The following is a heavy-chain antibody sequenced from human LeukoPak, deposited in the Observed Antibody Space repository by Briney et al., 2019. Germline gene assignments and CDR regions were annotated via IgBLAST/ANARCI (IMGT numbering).Heavy chain of an antibody. Sequence: GASVKVSCKASGYTFTGYYLHWVRQAPGQGLAGVGWINPNSGGTNYVQKFQGRVTMTRDTSISTAYMELSRLRSDDTAVYYCARPGAPYNWNKSLDYWGQGTLVTASS. CDR1: GYTFTGYY. V-gene: IGHV1-2*02. D-gene: IGHD1/OR15-1a*01. CDR2: INPNSGGT. CDR3: ARPGAPYNWNKSLDY. J-gene: IGHJ4*02.